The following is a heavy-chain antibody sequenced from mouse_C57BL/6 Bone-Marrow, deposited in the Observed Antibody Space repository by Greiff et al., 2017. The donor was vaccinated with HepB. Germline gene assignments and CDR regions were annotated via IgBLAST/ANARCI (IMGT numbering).Heavy chain of an antibody. CDR1: GFNIKDDY. J-gene: IGHJ2*01. CDR3: TAPYSSNYVGYFDY. V-gene: IGHV14-4*01. D-gene: IGHD2-5*01. Sequence: VQLQQSGAELVRPGASVKLSCTASGFNIKDDYMHWVKQRPEQGLEWIGWIDPENGDTEYASKFQGKATITADTSANTAYLQLSSLTSEDTAVYYCTAPYSSNYVGYFDYWGQGTTHTGSS. CDR2: IDPENGDT.